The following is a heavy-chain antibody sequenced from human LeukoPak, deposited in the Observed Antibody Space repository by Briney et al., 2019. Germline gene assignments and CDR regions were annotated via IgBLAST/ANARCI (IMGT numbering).Heavy chain of an antibody. J-gene: IGHJ6*03. CDR3: ARHHNYYYYMDV. Sequence: KPSETLSLTCAVYGGSFSGYYWSWIRQPPGKGLEWIGEINHSGSTYYNPSLKSRVTISVDTSKNQFSLKLSSVTAADTAVYYCARHHNYYYYMDVWGKGTTVTISS. CDR2: INHSGST. V-gene: IGHV4-34*01. CDR1: GGSFSGYY.